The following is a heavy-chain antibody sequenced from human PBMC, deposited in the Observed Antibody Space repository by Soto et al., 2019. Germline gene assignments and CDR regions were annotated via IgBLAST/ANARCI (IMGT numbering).Heavy chain of an antibody. CDR1: GFTFSSYA. D-gene: IGHD5-12*01. J-gene: IGHJ3*02. Sequence: GGSLRLSCAASGFTFSSYAMSWVRQAPGKGLEWVSTINNSGGSTYHADSVRGRFTISRDNSKNTLYLQMNSLRAEDTALYYCAKADGSSPTTWLGFDIWGQGTMVTVSS. V-gene: IGHV3-23*01. CDR2: INNSGGST. CDR3: AKADGSSPTTWLGFDI.